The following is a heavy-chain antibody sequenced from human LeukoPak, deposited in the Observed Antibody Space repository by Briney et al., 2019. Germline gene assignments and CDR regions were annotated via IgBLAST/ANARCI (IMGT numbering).Heavy chain of an antibody. J-gene: IGHJ6*02. CDR1: GGSISSGGYY. CDR3: ASGKTTVTYYYYYGMDV. CDR2: IYYSGST. Sequence: SQTLSLTCTVSGGSISSGGYYWSWIRQHPGKGLEWIGYIYYSGSTYYNPSLKSRVTISVDTSKNQFSLKLSSVTAADTAVYYCASGKTTVTYYYYYGMDVWGQGTTVTVSS. D-gene: IGHD4-17*01. V-gene: IGHV4-31*03.